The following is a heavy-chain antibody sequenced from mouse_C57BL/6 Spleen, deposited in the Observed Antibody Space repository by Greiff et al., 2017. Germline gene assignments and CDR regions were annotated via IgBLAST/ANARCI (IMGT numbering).Heavy chain of an antibody. J-gene: IGHJ1*03. V-gene: IGHV1-59*01. CDR1: GYTFTSYW. Sequence: QVQLQQPGAELVRPGTSVKLSCKASGYTFTSYWMHWVKQRPGQGLEWIGVIDPSDSYTNYNQKFKGKATLTVDTSSSTAYMQLSSLTSEDSAVYYCARYGNLYWYFDVWATGTTVTVSS. D-gene: IGHD2-1*01. CDR3: ARYGNLYWYFDV. CDR2: IDPSDSYT.